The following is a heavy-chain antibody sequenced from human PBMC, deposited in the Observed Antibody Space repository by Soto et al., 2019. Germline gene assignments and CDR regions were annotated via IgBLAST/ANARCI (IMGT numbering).Heavy chain of an antibody. D-gene: IGHD4-17*01. CDR1: GFTFSSYG. V-gene: IGHV3-30*18. J-gene: IGHJ1*01. Sequence: QVQLVESGGGVVQPGRSLRLSCAASGFTFSSYGMHWVRQAPGKGLEWVAVISYDGSNKYYADSVKGRFTISRDNSKNTLYLQMNSLRAEDTAVSYCAKEPDGDYVYFQHWGQGTLVTVSS. CDR2: ISYDGSNK. CDR3: AKEPDGDYVYFQH.